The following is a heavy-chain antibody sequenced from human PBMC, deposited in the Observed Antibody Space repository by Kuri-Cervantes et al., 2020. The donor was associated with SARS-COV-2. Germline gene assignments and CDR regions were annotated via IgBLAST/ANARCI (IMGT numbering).Heavy chain of an antibody. V-gene: IGHV1-18*01. CDR1: GYTFTSYG. Sequence: ASVKVSCKASGYTFTSYGISWVRQAPGQRLEWMGWISAYNGNTNYAQKLQGRVTMTTDTSTSTAYMELSRLRSDDTAVYYCARDPREYYYDSSGTIRTEESYFDYWGQGTLVTVSS. CDR3: ARDPREYYYDSSGTIRTEESYFDY. J-gene: IGHJ4*02. CDR2: ISAYNGNT. D-gene: IGHD3-22*01.